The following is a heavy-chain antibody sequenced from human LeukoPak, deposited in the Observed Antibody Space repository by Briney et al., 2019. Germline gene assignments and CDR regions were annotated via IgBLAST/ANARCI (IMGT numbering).Heavy chain of an antibody. CDR1: GGSISSYY. Sequence: PSETLSLTCTVSGGSISSYYWSWIRQPAGKGLEWIGRIYTSGSTNYNPSLKSRVTISVDTSKNQFSLKLSSVTAADTAVYYCARGRTPYYYYGMDVWGQGTTVTVSS. CDR2: IYTSGST. J-gene: IGHJ6*02. V-gene: IGHV4-4*07. D-gene: IGHD1-1*01. CDR3: ARGRTPYYYYGMDV.